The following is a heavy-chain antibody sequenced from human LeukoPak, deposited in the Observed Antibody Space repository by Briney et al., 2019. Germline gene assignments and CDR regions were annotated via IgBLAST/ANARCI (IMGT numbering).Heavy chain of an antibody. CDR3: ARTNGDTYYYYYGMDV. Sequence: GGSLRLSCAASGFALGNYEMNWVRQAPGRGLEWVAFISSSGGTMYYADSVRGRFTLSRDYAKSSLYLQMNSLRAEDTAVYYCARTNGDTYYYYYGMDVWGQGTTVTVSS. CDR2: ISSSGGTM. D-gene: IGHD4-17*01. V-gene: IGHV3-48*03. J-gene: IGHJ6*02. CDR1: GFALGNYE.